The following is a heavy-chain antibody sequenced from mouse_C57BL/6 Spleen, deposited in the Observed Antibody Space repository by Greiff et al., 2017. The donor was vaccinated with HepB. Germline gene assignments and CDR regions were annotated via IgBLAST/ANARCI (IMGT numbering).Heavy chain of an antibody. V-gene: IGHV1-47*01. D-gene: IGHD4-1*02. CDR1: GYTFTTYP. J-gene: IGHJ2*01. CDR2: FHPYNDDT. CDR3: ARTNWDEDYFDY. Sequence: VKLMESGAELVKPGASVKMSCKASGYTFTTYPIEWMKQNHGKSLEWIGNFHPYNDDTKYNEKFKGKATLTVEKSSSTVYLELSRLTSDDSAVYYCARTNWDEDYFDYWGQGTTLTVSS.